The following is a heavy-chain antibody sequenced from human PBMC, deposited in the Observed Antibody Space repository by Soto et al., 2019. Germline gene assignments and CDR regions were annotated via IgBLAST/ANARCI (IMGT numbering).Heavy chain of an antibody. Sequence: QVQLVQSGAAVKEPGASVRLSCKTSGYLFTSFSLYWVRQSPGQGPEWMGWINPGSGDLEYSPKSQGRVSIYRYTLATTASLALHRLKFEDTAVYYCARRARDSHCTSDCLHALDVWGRGTMVPVSS. V-gene: IGHV1-3*01. CDR3: ARRARDSHCTSDCLHALDV. D-gene: IGHD2-8*01. CDR2: INPGSGDL. CDR1: GYLFTSFS. J-gene: IGHJ3*01.